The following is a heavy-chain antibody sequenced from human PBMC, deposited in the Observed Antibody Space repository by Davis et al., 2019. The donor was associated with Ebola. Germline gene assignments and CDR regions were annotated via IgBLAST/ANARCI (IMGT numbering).Heavy chain of an antibody. CDR2: ISSSSSYI. CDR1: GFTFSSYS. Sequence: GGSLRLPCAASGFTFSSYSMNWVRQAPGKGLEWVSSISSSSSYIYYADSVKGRFTISRDNAKNSLYLQMNSLRAEDTAVYYCARHSREYSGYDGFDYWGQGTLVTVSS. CDR3: ARHSREYSGYDGFDY. D-gene: IGHD5-12*01. V-gene: IGHV3-21*01. J-gene: IGHJ4*02.